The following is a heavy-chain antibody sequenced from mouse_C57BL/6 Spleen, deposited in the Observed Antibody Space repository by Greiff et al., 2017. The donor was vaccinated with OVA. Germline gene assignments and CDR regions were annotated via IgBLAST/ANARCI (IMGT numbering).Heavy chain of an antibody. V-gene: IGHV7-3*01. J-gene: IGHJ3*01. Sequence: EVQRVESGGGLVQPGGSLSLSCAASGFTFTDYYMSWVRQPPGKALEWLGFIRNKANGYTTEYSASVKGRFTISRDNCQSILYRQMNALRAEDSATYYCASHWYSFFFAYWGQGTLVTVSA. CDR3: ASHWYSFFFAY. CDR2: IRNKANGYTT. CDR1: GFTFTDYY. D-gene: IGHD1-1*02.